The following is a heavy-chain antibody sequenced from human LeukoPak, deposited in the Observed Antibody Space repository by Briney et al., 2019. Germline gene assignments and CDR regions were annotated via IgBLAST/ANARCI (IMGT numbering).Heavy chain of an antibody. CDR2: INPSGGST. CDR1: GYTFTSYY. D-gene: IGHD1-14*01. V-gene: IGHV1-46*01. CDR3: AREGVAGTGLDF. Sequence: ASVKVSCKASGYTFTSYYMHWVRQAPGQGLEWMGIINPSGGSTSYAQKFQGRVTMTRDTSTSTLYMELSSPRSEDTAVYYCAREGVAGTGLDFWGQGTLVTVSS. J-gene: IGHJ4*02.